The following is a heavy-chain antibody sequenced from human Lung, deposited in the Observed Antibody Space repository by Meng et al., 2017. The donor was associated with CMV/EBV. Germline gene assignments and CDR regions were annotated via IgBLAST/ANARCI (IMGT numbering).Heavy chain of an antibody. D-gene: IGHD3-22*01. CDR1: SGNYY. V-gene: IGHV4-31*02. J-gene: IGHJ5*02. Sequence: SGNYYWRWIRQHPGKGLEWVGSLDYGGNTYYSPSLRGRVTTSVATSKNQFSLKLSSVTAADSAVYYCASPYDSSGYSSSVFGHHVDLWGQGTLVTVSS. CDR2: LDYGGNT. CDR3: ASPYDSSGYSSSVFGHHVDL.